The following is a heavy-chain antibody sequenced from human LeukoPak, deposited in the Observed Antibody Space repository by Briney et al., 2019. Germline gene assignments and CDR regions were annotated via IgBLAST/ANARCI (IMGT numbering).Heavy chain of an antibody. D-gene: IGHD1-1*01. V-gene: IGHV3-23*01. CDR3: AKDRSWIIDAWFDS. CDR1: GFTFSAYA. Sequence: PGGSLRLSCAPSGFTFSAYAMSWVRQAPGKGLEWVTSITGYGDRTYYADSVKGRFTISRDNSKNTLYLQLSSLRAEDTAVYYCAKDRSWIIDAWFDSWGQGTRVTVSS. J-gene: IGHJ5*01. CDR2: ITGYGDRT.